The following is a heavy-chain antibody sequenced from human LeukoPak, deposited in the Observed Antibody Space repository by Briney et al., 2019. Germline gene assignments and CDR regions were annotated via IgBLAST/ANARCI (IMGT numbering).Heavy chain of an antibody. V-gene: IGHV3-23*01. CDR2: ISGSGGST. J-gene: IGHJ4*02. CDR3: AKDRANYDFWSGYYEWSTSREVDY. CDR1: GFTFSSYA. Sequence: GGSLRLSCAASGFTFSSYAMSWVRQAPGKGLEWVSAISGSGGSTYYADSVKGRFTISRDNSKNTLYLQMNSLRAEDTAVYYCAKDRANYDFWSGYYEWSTSREVDYWGQGTLVTVSS. D-gene: IGHD3-3*01.